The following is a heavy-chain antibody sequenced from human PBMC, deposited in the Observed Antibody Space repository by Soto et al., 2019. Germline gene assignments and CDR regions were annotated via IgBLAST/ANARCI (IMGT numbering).Heavy chain of an antibody. V-gene: IGHV1-69*02. CDR1: GGTFSSYT. D-gene: IGHD6-13*01. CDR2: IIPILGIA. CDR3: ARASIAAAGRTKYYYGMDV. J-gene: IGHJ6*02. Sequence: GASVKVSCKASGGTFSSYTISWVRQAPGQGLEWMGRIIPILGIANYAQKFQGRVTITADKSTSTAYMELSSLRSDDTAVYYCARASIAAAGRTKYYYGMDVWGQGTTVTVSS.